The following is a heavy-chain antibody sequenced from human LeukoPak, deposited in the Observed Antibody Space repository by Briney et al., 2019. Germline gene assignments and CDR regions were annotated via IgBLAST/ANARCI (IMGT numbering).Heavy chain of an antibody. CDR2: IKSKTDGGPT. Sequence: GGSLRLSCAASGFTFSNAWMSWVRQAPGKGLEWVGRIKSKTDGGPTDYAAPVKGGFTISRDDSKNTLYLQMNSLRAEDTAVYYCARDGGGSGTLYYYYYYMDVWGKGTTVTVSS. CDR3: ARDGGGSGTLYYYYYYMDV. D-gene: IGHD3-10*01. V-gene: IGHV3-15*01. CDR1: GFTFSNAW. J-gene: IGHJ6*03.